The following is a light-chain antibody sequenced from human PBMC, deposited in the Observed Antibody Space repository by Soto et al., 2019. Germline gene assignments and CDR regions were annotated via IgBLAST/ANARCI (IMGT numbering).Light chain of an antibody. Sequence: EIVLTQSPGTLSLSPGERATLSCRASQSVSSSYLAWYQQKPGQAPRLLIYGASSRATGIPDRFSGSGSGTDFHLTISRLEPEDFAVYYCQQYGSSPNTFGQGTKLEIK. V-gene: IGKV3-20*01. CDR1: QSVSSSY. J-gene: IGKJ2*01. CDR2: GAS. CDR3: QQYGSSPNT.